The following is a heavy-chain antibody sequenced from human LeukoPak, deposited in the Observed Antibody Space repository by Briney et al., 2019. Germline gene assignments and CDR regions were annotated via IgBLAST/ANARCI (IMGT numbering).Heavy chain of an antibody. Sequence: GGSLRLSCAASGFTFSRYEMNWVRQAPGKGLEWVSYISSSGSTIYYADSVKGRFTISRDNAKNSLYLQMNSLRAEDTAVYYCARSYYYGIYYFDYWGQGTLVTVSS. D-gene: IGHD3-10*01. J-gene: IGHJ4*02. CDR1: GFTFSRYE. CDR2: ISSSGSTI. CDR3: ARSYYYGIYYFDY. V-gene: IGHV3-48*03.